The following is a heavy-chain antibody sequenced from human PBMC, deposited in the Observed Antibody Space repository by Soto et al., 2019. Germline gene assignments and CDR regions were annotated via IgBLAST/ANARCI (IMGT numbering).Heavy chain of an antibody. V-gene: IGHV4-39*01. CDR1: GGSISSSSYY. Sequence: SETLSLTCTVSGGSISSSSYYWGWIRQPPGKGLEWIGSIYYSGSTYYNPSLKSRVTISVDTSKNQFSLKLSSVTAADTAVYYCARPFPTNDFWSSYPVGGFDYWGQGTLVTVS. CDR3: ARPFPTNDFWSSYPVGGFDY. J-gene: IGHJ4*02. CDR2: IYYSGST. D-gene: IGHD3-3*01.